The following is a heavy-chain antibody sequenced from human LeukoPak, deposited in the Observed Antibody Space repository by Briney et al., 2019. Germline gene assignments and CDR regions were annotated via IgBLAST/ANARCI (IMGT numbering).Heavy chain of an antibody. CDR3: ARHSGASPHYFDY. V-gene: IGHV4-59*08. J-gene: IGHJ4*02. D-gene: IGHD1-26*01. CDR2: IYYSGTT. CDR1: GGSISNYY. Sequence: PSETLSLTCTVSGGSISNYYWSWIRQPPGKGLEWMGFIYYSGTTHYNPSLKSRVTMSVATSNNQFSLRLSSVTAADTAIYYCARHSGASPHYFDYWGQGALVTVSS.